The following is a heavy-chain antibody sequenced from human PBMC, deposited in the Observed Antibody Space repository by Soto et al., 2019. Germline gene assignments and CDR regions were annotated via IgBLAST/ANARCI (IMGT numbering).Heavy chain of an antibody. D-gene: IGHD4-4*01. CDR2: IWYDGSNK. CDR1: GFTFSNYA. V-gene: IGHV3-33*08. Sequence: VGSLRLSCVASGFTFSNYAMSWVRQAPGKGLEWVAVIWYDGSNKYYADSVKGRFTISRDNSKNTLYLQMNSLRAEDTAVYYCARSSRPSKRPYYGMDVWGQGTTVTVSS. J-gene: IGHJ6*02. CDR3: ARSSRPSKRPYYGMDV.